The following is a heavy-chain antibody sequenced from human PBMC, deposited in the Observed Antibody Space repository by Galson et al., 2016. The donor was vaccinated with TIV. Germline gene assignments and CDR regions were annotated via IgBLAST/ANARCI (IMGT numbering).Heavy chain of an antibody. D-gene: IGHD3-22*01. CDR2: IITMFGTA. CDR1: GIIFNSYA. V-gene: IGHV1-69*06. Sequence: SVKVSCKASGIIFNSYAISWVRQAPGQGLEWMGGIITMFGTANYARNFQGRVTITADKSTSTDYMELSSLRSEDTAVYYCAEAYKYESSGYYRDVFDIWGQGTTVTVSS. CDR3: AEAYKYESSGYYRDVFDI. J-gene: IGHJ3*02.